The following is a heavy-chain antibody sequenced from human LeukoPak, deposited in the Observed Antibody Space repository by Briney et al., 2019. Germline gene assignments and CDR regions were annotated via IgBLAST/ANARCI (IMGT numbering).Heavy chain of an antibody. J-gene: IGHJ4*02. CDR3: AKVGWNYYFDY. CDR2: ISGSGGST. Sequence: GGSLRLSCAASGFTFSSYSMNWVRQAPGKGLEWVSAISGSGGSTYYADSVKGRFTISRDNSKNTLYLQMNSLRAEDTAVYYCAKVGWNYYFDYWGQGTLVTVSS. V-gene: IGHV3-23*01. CDR1: GFTFSSYS. D-gene: IGHD1-7*01.